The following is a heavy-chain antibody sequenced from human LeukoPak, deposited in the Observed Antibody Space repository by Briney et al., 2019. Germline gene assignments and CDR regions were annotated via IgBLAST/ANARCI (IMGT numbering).Heavy chain of an antibody. D-gene: IGHD3-3*01. CDR1: GFTFSDYY. V-gene: IGHV3-11*01. J-gene: IGHJ3*02. Sequence: GGSLRLSCAASGFTFSDYYMSWIRQAPGKGLEWVSYISSSGSTIYYADSVKGRFTISRDNSKNTLYLQMNSLRAEDTAVYYCAKDMSIFGVVANDAFDIWGQGTMVTVSS. CDR2: ISSSGSTI. CDR3: AKDMSIFGVVANDAFDI.